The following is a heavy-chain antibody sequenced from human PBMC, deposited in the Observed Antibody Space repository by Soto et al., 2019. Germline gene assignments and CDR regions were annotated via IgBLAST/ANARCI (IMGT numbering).Heavy chain of an antibody. CDR1: GFTFSDYY. CDR3: AREAFTLTDAFDI. D-gene: IGHD3-22*01. Sequence: GGSLRLSCAASGFTFSDYYMTWIRQAPGKGLEWVSYISSRSDTIYYADSVKGRFTISRDNAANSVYLQMNSLRAEDTAVYYCAREAFTLTDAFDIWGQGTMVTVS. V-gene: IGHV3-11*01. CDR2: ISSRSDTI. J-gene: IGHJ3*02.